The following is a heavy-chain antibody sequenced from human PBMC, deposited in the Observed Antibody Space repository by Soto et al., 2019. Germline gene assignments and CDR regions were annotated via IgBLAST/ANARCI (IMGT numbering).Heavy chain of an antibody. CDR1: GFTFSSYW. CDR3: VRDCPHHWFDP. V-gene: IGHV3-74*01. J-gene: IGHJ5*02. Sequence: EEQVVESGGGLVQPGGSLRLSCAASGFTFSSYWMHWVRQAPGKGLVWVSRINNDGSSPTYADSVKGRFTISRDNAKNMLYLQMDSMRADDTAVYFCVRDCPHHWFDPWGQGTMVIVSS. CDR2: INNDGSSP.